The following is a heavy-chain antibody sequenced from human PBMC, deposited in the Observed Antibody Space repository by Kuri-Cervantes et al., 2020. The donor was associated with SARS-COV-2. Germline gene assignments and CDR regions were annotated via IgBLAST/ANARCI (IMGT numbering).Heavy chain of an antibody. CDR3: ARDSSIVVGRKGYYGMDV. D-gene: IGHD2-2*01. J-gene: IGHJ6*02. CDR2: ISYDGSNK. V-gene: IGHV3-30-3*01. CDR1: GFTFSSYA. Sequence: GGSLRLSCAASGFTFSSYAMHWVRQAPGKGLEWVAVISYDGSNKYYADSVKDRFTISRDNSKNTLYLQMNSLRVEDTAVYYCARDSSIVVGRKGYYGMDVWGQGTTVTVSS.